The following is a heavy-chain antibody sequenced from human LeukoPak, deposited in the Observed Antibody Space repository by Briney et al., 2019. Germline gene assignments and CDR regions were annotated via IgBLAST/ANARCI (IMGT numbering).Heavy chain of an antibody. CDR2: INHSGST. J-gene: IGHJ5*02. V-gene: IGHV4-34*01. CDR3: ARGGPRYYDSSGYYSNWFDP. CDR1: GGSFSGYY. D-gene: IGHD3-22*01. Sequence: PSETLSLTCAVYGGSFSGYYWSWIRQPPGKGLEWIGEINHSGSTNYNPSLKSRVTISVDTSKNQFSLKLSSVTAADTAVYYCARGGPRYYDSSGYYSNWFDPWGQGTLVTVSS.